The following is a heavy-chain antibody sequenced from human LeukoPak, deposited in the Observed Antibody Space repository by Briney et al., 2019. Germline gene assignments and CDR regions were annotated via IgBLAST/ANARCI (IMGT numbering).Heavy chain of an antibody. J-gene: IGHJ5*02. CDR1: GGSISSGGYY. CDR2: IYYSGST. Sequence: SETLSLTCTVSGGSISSGGYYWSWIRQHPGKGLEWIGYIYYSGSTYHNPSLKSRVTISVDTSKNQFSLKLSSVTAADTAVYYCARVAVTTFGWFDPWGQGTLVTVSS. V-gene: IGHV4-31*03. D-gene: IGHD3-16*01. CDR3: ARVAVTTFGWFDP.